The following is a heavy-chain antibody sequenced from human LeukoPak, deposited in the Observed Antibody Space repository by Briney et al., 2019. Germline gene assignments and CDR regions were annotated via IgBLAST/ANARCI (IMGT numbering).Heavy chain of an antibody. V-gene: IGHV1-8*01. D-gene: IGHD6-13*01. CDR3: ARGLWYSSTWYNFDN. CDR2: MNPNSGNT. Sequence: HAASVKISCKASAYTFTSYHINWVRQATGQGLEWMGWMNPNSGNTGFAQKFQGRVTMTRDTSISTAYIELSGLRSEDTAVYYCARGLWYSSTWYNFDNWGQGTLVTVSS. J-gene: IGHJ4*02. CDR1: AYTFTSYH.